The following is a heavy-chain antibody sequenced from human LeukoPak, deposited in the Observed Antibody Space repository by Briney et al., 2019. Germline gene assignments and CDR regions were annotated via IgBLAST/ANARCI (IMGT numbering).Heavy chain of an antibody. D-gene: IGHD5-24*01. V-gene: IGHV1-2*06. CDR2: INPNNGGT. CDR1: GYTFTGYY. J-gene: IGHJ3*02. CDR3: ARVGDGSNDAFDI. Sequence: ASVKVSCKASGYTFTGYYMQWVRQAPGQGLEWMGRINPNNGGTNYAQNFQGRVTMTRDTSITTVYMELSRLTYDDTAVYYCARVGDGSNDAFDIWGQGTMVTVSS.